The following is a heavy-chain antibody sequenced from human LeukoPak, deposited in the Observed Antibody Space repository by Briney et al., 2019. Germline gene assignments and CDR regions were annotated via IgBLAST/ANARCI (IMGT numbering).Heavy chain of an antibody. CDR3: ARVGSDIAVAGTDY. D-gene: IGHD6-19*01. CDR1: GDSISSYY. CDR2: IYTSGST. J-gene: IGHJ4*02. Sequence: SETLSLTCTVSGDSISSYYWSWIRQPAGKGLEWIGRIYTSGSTNYNPSLKNRVTMSVDTSKNQFSLKLSSVTAADTAVYYCARVGSDIAVAGTDYWGQGTLVTVSS. V-gene: IGHV4-4*07.